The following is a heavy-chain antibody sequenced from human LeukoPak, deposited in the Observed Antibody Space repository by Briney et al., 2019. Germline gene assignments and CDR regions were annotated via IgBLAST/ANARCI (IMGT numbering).Heavy chain of an antibody. V-gene: IGHV1-3*04. CDR1: GYTFTSYV. CDR2: INTGNGNT. D-gene: IGHD5-12*01. J-gene: IGHJ4*02. CDR3: ARVGYSGYDSRPVFNY. Sequence: ASVKVSCKASGYTFTSYVMHWVRQAPGQRLEWMRWINTGNGNTKYSQKFQGRVTFTRATSASTAYMELSSLRSEDTAVYYCARVGYSGYDSRPVFNYWGQGTLVTVSS.